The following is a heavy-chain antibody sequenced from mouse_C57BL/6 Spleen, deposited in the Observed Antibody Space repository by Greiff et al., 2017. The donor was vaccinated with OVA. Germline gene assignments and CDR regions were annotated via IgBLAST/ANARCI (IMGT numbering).Heavy chain of an antibody. Sequence: EVMLVESGGGLVKPGGSLKLSCAASGFTFSDYGMHWVRQAPEKGLEWVAYISSGSSNIYYADTVKGRFTISRDNAKTPLFLQMTSLRSDDTAMYYCARATRCYFDVWGTGTTVTVSS. CDR3: ARATRCYFDV. CDR2: ISSGSSNI. V-gene: IGHV5-17*01. CDR1: GFTFSDYG. D-gene: IGHD3-1*01. J-gene: IGHJ1*03.